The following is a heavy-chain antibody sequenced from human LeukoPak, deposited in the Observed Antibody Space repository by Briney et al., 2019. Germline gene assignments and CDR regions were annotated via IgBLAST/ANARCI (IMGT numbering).Heavy chain of an antibody. J-gene: IGHJ4*02. V-gene: IGHV3-53*01. CDR1: GFTVSSNY. D-gene: IGHD2-2*01. Sequence: GGSLRLSCAASGFTVSSNYMSWVRQAPGKRLEWVSVIYSGGSTYYADSVKGRFTISRDNSKNTLYLQMNSLRAEDTAVYYCARQVVGYFDYWGQGTLVTVSS. CDR3: ARQVVGYFDY. CDR2: IYSGGST.